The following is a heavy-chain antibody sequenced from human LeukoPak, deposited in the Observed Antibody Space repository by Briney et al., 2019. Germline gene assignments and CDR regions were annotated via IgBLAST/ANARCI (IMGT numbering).Heavy chain of an antibody. D-gene: IGHD3-10*01. J-gene: IGHJ4*02. CDR3: ARDKPFGGLGSHFDY. CDR1: GFTFSNYS. V-gene: IGHV3-21*01. CDR2: ISSTSGYI. Sequence: GGSLRLSCAASGFTFSNYSMNWVRQAPGKGLEWVSSISSTSGYIFYADSVKGRFTISRDNADNSLYLQMNSLRVEDTAIYFCARDKPFGGLGSHFDYWGQGILVTVSS.